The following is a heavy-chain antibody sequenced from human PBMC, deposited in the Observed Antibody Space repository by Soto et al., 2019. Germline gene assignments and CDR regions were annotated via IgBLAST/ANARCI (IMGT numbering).Heavy chain of an antibody. CDR2: IIPIFGTA. CDR1: GGTFSRHA. J-gene: IGHJ4*02. CDR3: AKYCSSDVCFDY. Sequence: QVQLVQSGAEVRKPGSSVKVSCKASGGTFSRHAISWVRQAPGQGLEWMGGIIPIFGTANHAQKFQGRVTIIADESTSTVYMELSSLRSEDTAMYYCAKYCSSDVCFDYWGQGTLVTVSS. D-gene: IGHD2-8*01. V-gene: IGHV1-69*01.